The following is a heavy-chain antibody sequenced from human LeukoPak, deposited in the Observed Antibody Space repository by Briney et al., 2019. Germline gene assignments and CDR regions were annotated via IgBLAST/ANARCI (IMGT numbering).Heavy chain of an antibody. D-gene: IGHD3/OR15-3a*01. J-gene: IGHJ4*02. CDR2: IYYSGNT. CDR1: GVSISSSNSY. Sequence: PSETLSLTCTVSGVSISSSNSYWGWIRQPPGRGLEWIGSIYYSGNTYYNASLKSQVSISIDTSKNRFSLKLTSVTAADTAVYYCARQTGSGLFILPGGQGTLVTVSS. V-gene: IGHV4-39*01. CDR3: ARQTGSGLFILP.